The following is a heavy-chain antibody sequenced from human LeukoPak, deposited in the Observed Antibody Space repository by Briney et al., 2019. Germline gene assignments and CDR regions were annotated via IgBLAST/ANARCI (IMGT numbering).Heavy chain of an antibody. CDR2: IKQDGSEK. Sequence: GGSLRLSCAASGFTFSSYGMTWVRQVPGKGLEWVASIKQDGSEKYYVDSVKGRFTISRDNAKNSLYLQMNSLRAEDTALYYCARAPGEGWFDPWGQGTLVTVSS. J-gene: IGHJ5*02. V-gene: IGHV3-7*01. CDR1: GFTFSSYG. CDR3: ARAPGEGWFDP. D-gene: IGHD4-17*01.